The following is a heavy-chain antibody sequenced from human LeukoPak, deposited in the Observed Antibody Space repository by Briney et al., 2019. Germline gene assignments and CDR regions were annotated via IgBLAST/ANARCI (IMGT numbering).Heavy chain of an antibody. J-gene: IGHJ4*02. D-gene: IGHD6-19*01. Sequence: QTGGSLRLSCAASGFTVSSNYMSWVRQAPGKGLEWVSVIYSGGSTYYADSVKGRFTISRDNSKNTLYLQINSLRAEDTAVYYCARRYSSAWSFDYWGQGNLVTVSS. CDR2: IYSGGST. CDR1: GFTVSSNY. V-gene: IGHV3-53*01. CDR3: ARRYSSAWSFDY.